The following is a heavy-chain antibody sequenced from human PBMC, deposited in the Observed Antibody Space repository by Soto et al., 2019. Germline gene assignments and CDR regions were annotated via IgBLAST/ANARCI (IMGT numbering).Heavy chain of an antibody. D-gene: IGHD3-22*01. J-gene: IGHJ5*02. Sequence: ASVKVSCKASGYTFSRFYMHWVRQAPGQGLEWMGIINPSGGSTSYAQKFQGRVTITADKFTGTAYMELTRLRSDDTAVYYCAGDPDSHYNDSHASSYPWGQGTLVTVSS. CDR3: AGDPDSHYNDSHASSYP. CDR2: INPSGGST. CDR1: GYTFSRFY. V-gene: IGHV1-46*01.